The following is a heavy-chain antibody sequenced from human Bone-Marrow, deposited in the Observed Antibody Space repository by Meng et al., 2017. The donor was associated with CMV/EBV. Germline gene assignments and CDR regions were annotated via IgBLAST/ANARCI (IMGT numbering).Heavy chain of an antibody. Sequence: GSLRLSCAASGFSFSGSSMNWVRQTSGKGLEWLGRTTTKADNYATISGPSVKGRFTMSRDDSKTTAYLHMNSLKTEDTAVYYCTTASGFWGTHGLDVWGQGTTVTVSS. CDR2: TTTKADNYAT. CDR1: GFSFSGSS. D-gene: IGHD3-16*01. CDR3: TTASGFWGTHGLDV. V-gene: IGHV3-73*01. J-gene: IGHJ6*02.